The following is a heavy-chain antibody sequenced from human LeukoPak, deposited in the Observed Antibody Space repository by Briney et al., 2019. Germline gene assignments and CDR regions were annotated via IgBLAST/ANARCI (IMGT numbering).Heavy chain of an antibody. V-gene: IGHV3-53*01. CDR3: ARDRGYYDSSGYITLGAFDI. CDR1: GFTVSSNY. CDR2: IYSGGST. D-gene: IGHD3-22*01. J-gene: IGHJ3*02. Sequence: GGSLRLSCAASGFTVSSNYMGWVRQAPGKGLEWVSVIYSGGSTYYADSVKGRFTISRDNSKNTLYLQMNSLRAEDTAVYYCARDRGYYDSSGYITLGAFDIWGQGTMVTVSS.